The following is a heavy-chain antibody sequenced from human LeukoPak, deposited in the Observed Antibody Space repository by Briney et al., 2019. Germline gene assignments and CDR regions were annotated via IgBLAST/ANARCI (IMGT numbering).Heavy chain of an antibody. CDR2: INHSGST. CDR1: GGSFSGYY. J-gene: IGHJ4*02. D-gene: IGHD3-22*01. CDR3: ARGRASYYDRSGYIY. Sequence: PSETLSLTCAVYGGSFSGYYWSWLRQPPGKGLEWIGEINHSGSTNYNPSLKSRVTISVDTSKNQSSLNLSSVTAADTAVYYCARGRASYYDRSGYIYWGQGSLVTVSS. V-gene: IGHV4-34*01.